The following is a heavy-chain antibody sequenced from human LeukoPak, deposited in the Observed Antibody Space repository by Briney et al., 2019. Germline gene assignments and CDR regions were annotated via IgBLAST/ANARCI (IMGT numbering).Heavy chain of an antibody. CDR1: GYTFTSYD. CDR2: MNPNSGNT. V-gene: IGHV1-8*01. J-gene: IGHJ4*02. CDR3: ATGKTYYGSGSYSAFDY. D-gene: IGHD3-10*01. Sequence: ASVKVSCKASGYTFTSYDINWVRQATGQGLEWMGWMNPNSGNTGYAQKFQGRVTMTRNTSISTAYMELSSLRSEDTAVYYCATGKTYYGSGSYSAFDYWGQGTLVTVSS.